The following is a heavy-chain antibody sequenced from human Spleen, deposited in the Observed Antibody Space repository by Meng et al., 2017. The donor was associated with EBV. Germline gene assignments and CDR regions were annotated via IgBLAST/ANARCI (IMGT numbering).Heavy chain of an antibody. CDR1: GGSISSGGYY. J-gene: IGHJ4*02. CDR2: IYTSGST. V-gene: IGHV4-30-4*01. CDR3: ARAAYDVSGYFDY. Sequence: VRMQQSCPGLVKPSQTLSLTGAGSGGSISSGGYYWSWLRQPPGKRLEWIGYIYTSGSTYYNPSLKSRPTISLDMSKNQFSLQLRSVTAADTAVYYCARAAYDVSGYFDYWGQGTLVTVSS. D-gene: IGHD3-22*01.